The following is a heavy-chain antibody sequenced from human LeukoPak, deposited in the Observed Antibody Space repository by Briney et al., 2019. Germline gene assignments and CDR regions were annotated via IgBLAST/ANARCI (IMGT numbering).Heavy chain of an antibody. V-gene: IGHV3-30*18. D-gene: IGHD6-13*01. CDR1: GFTFSSYG. CDR2: ISYDGSNK. Sequence: GGSLRLSCAASGFTFSSYGMHWVRQAPGKGLEWVAVISYDGSNKYYADSVKGRFTISRDNSKNTLYLQMNSLRAEDTAVYYCAKAASSSWPSYYYGMDVWGQGTTVTVSS. CDR3: AKAASSSWPSYYYGMDV. J-gene: IGHJ6*02.